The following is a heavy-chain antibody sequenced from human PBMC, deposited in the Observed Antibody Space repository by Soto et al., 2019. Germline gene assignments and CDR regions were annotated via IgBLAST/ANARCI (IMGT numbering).Heavy chain of an antibody. CDR2: TYYSGST. J-gene: IGHJ5*02. CDR3: ARYGSGSYYNPGYWFDP. Sequence: SETLSLTCTVSGGSVSSGSYYWSWIRQPPGKGLEWIGYTYYSGSTNYNPSLKSRVTISVDTSKDQFSLKLSSVTAADTAVYYCARYGSGSYYNPGYWFDPWGQGTLVTVSS. V-gene: IGHV4-61*01. CDR1: GGSVSSGSYY. D-gene: IGHD3-10*01.